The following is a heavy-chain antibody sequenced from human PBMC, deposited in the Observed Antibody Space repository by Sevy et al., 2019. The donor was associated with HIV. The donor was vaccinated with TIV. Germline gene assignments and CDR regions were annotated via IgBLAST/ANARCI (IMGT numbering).Heavy chain of an antibody. CDR1: GFSFSNYW. CDR3: ARDCSSTTCLWGMDV. D-gene: IGHD2-2*01. Sequence: GGSLRLSCTASGFSFSNYWMSWVRQAPGKGLEWVANIKLDGSEKYYVDSVKGRFTISRDNAKKSLYLQMNSLRTEDTAVYYCARDCSSTTCLWGMDVWGLGTTVTVSS. CDR2: IKLDGSEK. J-gene: IGHJ6*02. V-gene: IGHV3-7*03.